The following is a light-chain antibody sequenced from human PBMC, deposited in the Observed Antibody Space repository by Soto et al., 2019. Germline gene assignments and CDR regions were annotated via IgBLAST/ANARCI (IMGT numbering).Light chain of an antibody. J-gene: IGKJ2*01. Sequence: DIQMTQSPSSVSASIGDRVTVTCRAGQDIGTWLAWYQQKPANAPKLLISVASKLESGVPSRFSGSGSGTHFALTVSSLQPEDLATYYCQQSHSFPHTFGPGTTLEIK. V-gene: IGKV1D-12*01. CDR2: VAS. CDR3: QQSHSFPHT. CDR1: QDIGTW.